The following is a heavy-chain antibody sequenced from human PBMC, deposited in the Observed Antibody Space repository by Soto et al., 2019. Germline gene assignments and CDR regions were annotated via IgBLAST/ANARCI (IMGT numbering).Heavy chain of an antibody. D-gene: IGHD5-12*01. V-gene: IGHV3-15*01. Sequence: PGGSLRLSCVASGFALSNAWMSWVRQAPGKGLEWVGRLKGKSDGGTIDYAAPVKGRFTISRDDSKNTLYLQMNSLKIEDTAVYYCAKAPTMAIDYWGQGALVTVSS. J-gene: IGHJ4*02. CDR3: AKAPTMAIDY. CDR2: LKGKSDGGTI. CDR1: GFALSNAW.